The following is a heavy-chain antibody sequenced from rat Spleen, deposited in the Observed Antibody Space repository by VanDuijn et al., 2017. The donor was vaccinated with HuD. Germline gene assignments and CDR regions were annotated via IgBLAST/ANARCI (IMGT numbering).Heavy chain of an antibody. CDR1: GFSLTSNG. CDR2: ISTGGNT. CDR3: TRSYGGYTSNWFAY. Sequence: QVQLKESGPGLVQPSQTLSLTCTVSGFSLTSNGVSWVRQPPGKGLEWIAAISTGGNTYYNSGLKSRLSISRDASKSQVLLKMSSLQTDDTAIYFCTRSYGGYTSNWFAYWGQGTLVTVSS. J-gene: IGHJ3*01. V-gene: IGHV2S8*01. D-gene: IGHD1-11*01.